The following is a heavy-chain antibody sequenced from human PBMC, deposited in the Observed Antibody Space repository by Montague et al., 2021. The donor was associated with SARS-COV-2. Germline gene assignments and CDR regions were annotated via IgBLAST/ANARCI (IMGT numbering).Heavy chain of an antibody. CDR1: GGSFSGYS. Sequence: SETLSLTCAVYGGSFSGYSWNWIRQPPGKGLEWIGEINHGGSTNYNPSLKSRVTMSVDTSKNQFSLKLSSVTAADTAVYYCARGARQGYGFRLGSFDYWGQGTLVTMSS. J-gene: IGHJ4*02. D-gene: IGHD3-10*01. CDR2: INHGGST. V-gene: IGHV4-34*01. CDR3: ARGARQGYGFRLGSFDY.